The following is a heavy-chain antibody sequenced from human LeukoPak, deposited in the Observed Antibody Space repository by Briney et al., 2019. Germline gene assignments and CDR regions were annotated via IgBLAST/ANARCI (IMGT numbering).Heavy chain of an antibody. J-gene: IGHJ4*02. D-gene: IGHD6-19*01. CDR1: GFTFSSYA. CDR3: AEGSGWYV. CDR2: NTSGGNT. Sequence: GGSLRLPCAASGFTFSSYAMTWVRQAPGKGLEWVSVNTSGGNTDYADPVKGRFTISRDNSKNTLYLQMNSLRAEDTAVYYCAEGSGWYVWGQGTLVTVSS. V-gene: IGHV3-23*01.